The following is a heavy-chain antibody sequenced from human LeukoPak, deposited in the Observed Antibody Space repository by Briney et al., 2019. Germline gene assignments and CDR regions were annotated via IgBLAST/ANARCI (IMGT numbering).Heavy chain of an antibody. J-gene: IGHJ4*02. CDR2: ISGSGSGGST. CDR3: AKPRTYYYDSFDY. Sequence: GGSLRLSCAASGFTFSSSAMSWVRQAPGKGLEWVSSISGSGSGGSTYYADSVKGRFTISRDNSKNTLYLQMNSLRAEDTAVYYCAKPRTYYYDSFDYWGQGTLVTVSS. D-gene: IGHD3-22*01. CDR1: GFTFSSSA. V-gene: IGHV3-23*01.